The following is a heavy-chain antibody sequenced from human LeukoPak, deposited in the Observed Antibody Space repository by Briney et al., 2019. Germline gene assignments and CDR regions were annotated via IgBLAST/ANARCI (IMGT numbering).Heavy chain of an antibody. J-gene: IGHJ4*02. Sequence: RASVKVSCKASGGTFSSYAISWVRQAPGQGLEWMGGIIPIFGTANYAQKFQGRVTITADKSTSTAYMELSSLRSEDTAVYYCAREGVVVTTGPPHIDYWGQGTLVTVSS. CDR1: GGTFSSYA. CDR3: AREGVVVTTGPPHIDY. V-gene: IGHV1-69*06. CDR2: IIPIFGTA. D-gene: IGHD2-21*02.